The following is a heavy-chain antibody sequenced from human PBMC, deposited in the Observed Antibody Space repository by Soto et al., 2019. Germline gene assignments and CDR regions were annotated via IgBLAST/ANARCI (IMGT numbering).Heavy chain of an antibody. CDR2: VHYSENT. V-gene: IGHV4-38-2*02. J-gene: IGHJ5*02. D-gene: IGHD2-15*01. Sequence: SETLSLTCTVSGYSISSGYRWAWIRQPPGKGLEWLGSVHYSENTYYNPSLKSRLTISVDKSKNQFSLNLSSVTAADTAVYYCARQDRVVAEGRWFDPWGQGTQVTVSS. CDR1: GYSISSGYR. CDR3: ARQDRVVAEGRWFDP.